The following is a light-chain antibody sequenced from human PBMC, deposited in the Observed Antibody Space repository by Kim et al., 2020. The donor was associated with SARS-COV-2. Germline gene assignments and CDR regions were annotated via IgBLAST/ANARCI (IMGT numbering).Light chain of an antibody. V-gene: IGKV1-5*03. Sequence: SASVGDKVTITCRASQSISRWLAWYQQKPGNAPNLLIHRASDLQSGVPSRFSGSGSETDFTLTINSLQPDDFATYYCHQYKSQSTFGQGTKVDIK. CDR2: RAS. J-gene: IGKJ1*01. CDR1: QSISRW. CDR3: HQYKSQST.